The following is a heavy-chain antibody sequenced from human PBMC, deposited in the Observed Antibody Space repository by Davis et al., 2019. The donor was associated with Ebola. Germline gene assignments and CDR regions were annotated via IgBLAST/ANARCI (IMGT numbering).Heavy chain of an antibody. D-gene: IGHD3-10*01. V-gene: IGHV3-21*01. CDR3: AREYITMVQGVYLTRGMDV. CDR2: ISSSSSYI. J-gene: IGHJ6*02. CDR1: GSTFSSYS. Sequence: VILGGSLRLSCPASGSTFSSYSMNWVRQAPGKGLEWVSSISSSSSYIYYADSVTGRFTISRDNAKNSLYLQMNSLRAEDTAVYYCAREYITMVQGVYLTRGMDVWGQGTTVTVSS.